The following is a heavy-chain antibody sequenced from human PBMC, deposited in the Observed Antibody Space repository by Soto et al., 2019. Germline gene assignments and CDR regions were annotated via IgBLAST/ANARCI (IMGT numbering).Heavy chain of an antibody. D-gene: IGHD3-22*01. CDR2: IYYSGST. J-gene: IGHJ4*02. CDR3: PLYYYDSSGYYSIDY. CDR1: GGSISSSSYY. V-gene: IGHV4-39*01. Sequence: PSETLSLTCTVSGGSISSSSYYWGWIRQPPGKGLEWIGSIYYSGSTYYNPSLKSRVTISVDTSKNQFSLKLSSVTAADTAVYYCPLYYYDSSGYYSIDYWGQGTLVTVS.